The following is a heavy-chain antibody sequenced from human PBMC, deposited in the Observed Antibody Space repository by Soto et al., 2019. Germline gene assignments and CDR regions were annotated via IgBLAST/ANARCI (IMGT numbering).Heavy chain of an antibody. CDR3: AKDRDYPRDQFHY. Sequence: GGSLRLSCTASGFTFTYYAFSWVRQAPGKGLEWVSAISANGQGIYYADSVRGRFTISRDNSKNTVFLHMDSLRAEDTAVYYCAKDRDYPRDQFHYWGQGTLVTVYS. CDR1: GFTFTYYA. CDR2: ISANGQGI. V-gene: IGHV3-23*01. D-gene: IGHD2-2*01. J-gene: IGHJ4*02.